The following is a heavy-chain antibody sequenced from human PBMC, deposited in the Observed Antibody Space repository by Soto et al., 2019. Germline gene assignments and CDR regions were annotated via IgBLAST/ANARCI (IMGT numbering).Heavy chain of an antibody. CDR3: ARDRVAATQLPYYYYGMDV. CDR1: GYTFTSYY. D-gene: IGHD2-15*01. Sequence: ASVKVSCKASGYTFTSYYTHWVRQAPGQGLEWMGIINPSGGSTSYAQKFQGRVTMTRDTSTSTVYMELSSLRSEDTAVYYCARDRVAATQLPYYYYGMDVWGQGTTVTVSS. J-gene: IGHJ6*02. V-gene: IGHV1-46*01. CDR2: INPSGGST.